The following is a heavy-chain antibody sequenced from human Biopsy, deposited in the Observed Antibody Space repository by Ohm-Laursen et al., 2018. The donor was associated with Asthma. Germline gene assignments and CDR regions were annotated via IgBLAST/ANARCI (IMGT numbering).Heavy chain of an antibody. V-gene: IGHV1-69*13. CDR2: LIPVLGTP. D-gene: IGHD5-12*01. CDR3: ARGYSGSDRIVYYYSGLEV. CDR1: GDSFSNYA. Sequence: SVKVSCKASGDSFSNYAISWVRQAPGQGLEWMGGLIPVLGTPDHAQMFEDRVTITAGESTSTAYMELSSLSSEDTAVYYCARGYSGSDRIVYYYSGLEVWGQGTTVTVSS. J-gene: IGHJ6*02.